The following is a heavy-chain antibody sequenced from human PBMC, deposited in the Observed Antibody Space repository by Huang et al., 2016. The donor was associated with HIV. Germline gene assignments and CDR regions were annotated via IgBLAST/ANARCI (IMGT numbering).Heavy chain of an antibody. CDR1: GFTFSSYA. Sequence: AASGFTFSSYAMHWVRQAPGKGLEWVAVISYDGSNKYYADSVKGRFTISRDNSKNRLYLQMNSLRAEDTAVYYCARDAYYDYVWGSYRKYYYYYMDVWGKGTTVTVSS. D-gene: IGHD3-16*02. CDR2: ISYDGSNK. CDR3: ARDAYYDYVWGSYRKYYYYYMDV. V-gene: IGHV3-30-3*01. J-gene: IGHJ6*03.